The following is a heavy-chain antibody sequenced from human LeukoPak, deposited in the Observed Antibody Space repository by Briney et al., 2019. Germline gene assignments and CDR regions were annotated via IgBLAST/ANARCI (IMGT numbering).Heavy chain of an antibody. J-gene: IGHJ3*02. CDR2: IIPILGIA. Sequence: ASVKVSCKASGGTFSSYAIIWVRQAPGQGLEWMGRIIPILGIANYAQKFQGRVTITADKSTSTAYMELSSLRSEDTAVYYCARDGALNAFDIWGQGTMVTVSS. V-gene: IGHV1-69*04. CDR1: GGTFSSYA. CDR3: ARDGALNAFDI. D-gene: IGHD3-16*01.